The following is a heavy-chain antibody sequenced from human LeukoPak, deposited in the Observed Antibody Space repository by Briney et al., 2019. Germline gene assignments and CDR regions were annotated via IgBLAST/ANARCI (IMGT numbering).Heavy chain of an antibody. J-gene: IGHJ6*04. D-gene: IGHD6-6*01. CDR1: GGSISSYY. CDR3: AREDSSSISMDV. CDR2: IYYSGST. Sequence: SETLSLTCTVSGGSISSYYWSWIRQPPGKGLEWIGYIYYSGSTNYNPSLKSRVTISVDMSKNQFSLKLSSVTAADTAVYYCAREDSSSISMDVWGKGTTVTVSS. V-gene: IGHV4-59*08.